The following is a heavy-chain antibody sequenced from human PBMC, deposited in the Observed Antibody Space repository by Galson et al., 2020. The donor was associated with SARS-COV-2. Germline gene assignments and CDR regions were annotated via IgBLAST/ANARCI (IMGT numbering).Heavy chain of an antibody. CDR2: INHSGST. Sequence: SQTLSLTCAVYGGSFSGYYWSWIRQPPGKGLEWMGEINHSGSTNYNPSLKSRVTISVDTSKNQFSLKLSSVTAADTAVYYCARVKGSSGWYRWFDPWGQGTLVTVSS. V-gene: IGHV4-34*01. CDR3: ARVKGSSGWYRWFDP. D-gene: IGHD6-19*01. J-gene: IGHJ5*02. CDR1: GGSFSGYY.